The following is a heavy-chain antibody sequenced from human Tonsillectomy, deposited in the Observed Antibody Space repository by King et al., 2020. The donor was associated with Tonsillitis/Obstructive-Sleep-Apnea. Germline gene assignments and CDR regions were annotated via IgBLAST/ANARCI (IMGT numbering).Heavy chain of an antibody. Sequence: VQLVESGGGLVQPGGSLRLSCAASGFTFNTYAMNWVRQAPGKGLEWVSAISDNGGSTYYADSGKGRFTNSRDISKKTLYLQMNSLRVEDTTVYYCAKGHSSWYERGYFDYWGQGALVTVSS. CDR3: AKGHSSWYERGYFDY. J-gene: IGHJ4*02. V-gene: IGHV3-23*04. D-gene: IGHD6-13*01. CDR2: ISDNGGST. CDR1: GFTFNTYA.